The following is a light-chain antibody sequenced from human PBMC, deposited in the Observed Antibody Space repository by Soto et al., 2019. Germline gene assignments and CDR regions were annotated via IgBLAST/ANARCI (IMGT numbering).Light chain of an antibody. Sequence: QSALTQPRSVSGSPGQSVTISCTGTSSDVGGYNYVSWYQQHPGKAPKLMIYDVSKRPSGVPDRFSGSKSGNTASLTISGLQATDEADYYCCSYAGSYTPNWVFGGGTKLTVL. CDR3: CSYAGSYTPNWV. CDR1: SSDVGGYNY. J-gene: IGLJ3*02. V-gene: IGLV2-11*01. CDR2: DVS.